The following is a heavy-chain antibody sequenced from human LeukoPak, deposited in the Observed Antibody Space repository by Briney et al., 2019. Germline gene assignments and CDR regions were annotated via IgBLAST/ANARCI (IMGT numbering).Heavy chain of an antibody. D-gene: IGHD4-23*01. Sequence: SETLPLTCTVSGGSIGSGSYYWSWIRQPAGKRLEWIGRIYTGGSTNYNPSLKSRVTISLDTSNNQFSLKLSSVTAADTAVYYCAREWDYGGNRYFDYWGQGTLVTVSS. CDR2: IYTGGST. CDR3: AREWDYGGNRYFDY. V-gene: IGHV4-61*02. J-gene: IGHJ4*02. CDR1: GGSIGSGSYY.